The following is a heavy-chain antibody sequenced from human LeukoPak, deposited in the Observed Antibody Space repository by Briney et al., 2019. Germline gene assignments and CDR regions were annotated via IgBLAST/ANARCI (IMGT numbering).Heavy chain of an antibody. CDR3: AKGKSSSWYYFDY. V-gene: IGHV3-23*01. J-gene: IGHJ4*02. D-gene: IGHD6-13*01. CDR2: ISGSGGST. CDR1: GFTFSSYA. Sequence: GGSLRLSCAASGFTFSSYAMSWVRQAPGKGLEWVSAISGSGGSTYYADSVKGRFTISRDNSKNTLYLQMNSLTAEDTAVYYCAKGKSSSWYYFDYWGQGTLVTVSS.